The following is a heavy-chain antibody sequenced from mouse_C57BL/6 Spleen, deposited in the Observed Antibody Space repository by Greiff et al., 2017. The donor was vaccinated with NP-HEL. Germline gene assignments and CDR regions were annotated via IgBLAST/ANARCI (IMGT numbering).Heavy chain of an antibody. Sequence: EVKVVESGGDLVKPGGSLKLSCAASGFTFSSYGMSWVRQTPDKRLEWVASISSGGSYTYYPDTVKGRFTISRDNAKNTLYLQMSSLKSEDTAMNYCARESTLYAMDYWGQGTSVTVSS. CDR3: ARESTLYAMDY. CDR2: ISSGGSYT. J-gene: IGHJ4*01. CDR1: GFTFSSYG. D-gene: IGHD5-1*01. V-gene: IGHV5-6*01.